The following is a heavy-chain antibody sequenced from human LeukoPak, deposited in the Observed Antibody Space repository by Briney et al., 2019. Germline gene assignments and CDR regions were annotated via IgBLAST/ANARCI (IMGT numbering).Heavy chain of an antibody. J-gene: IGHJ6*02. CDR3: ARDGYKTYGMDV. Sequence: GGSLRLSCAASGFTFNFHAMSWVRQAPGKGLEWVSSISGSGGSTYYADSVKGRFTISRDNAKNSLYLQMNSLRDEDTAVYYCARDGYKTYGMDVWGQGTTVTVSS. CDR1: GFTFNFHA. CDR2: ISGSGGST. D-gene: IGHD5-24*01. V-gene: IGHV3-23*01.